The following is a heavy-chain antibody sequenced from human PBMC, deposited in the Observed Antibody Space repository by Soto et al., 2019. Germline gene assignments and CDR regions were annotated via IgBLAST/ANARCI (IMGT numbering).Heavy chain of an antibody. Sequence: EVQLVESGGGLIQPGGSLRLSCAVSGFTVSNNYMSWVRQAPGKGLEGVSVIYSGGYTAYGDSVKGRFTISRDNSKNTLFLQKHSPGAYDLGWFFGCEQRGGGGYWGQGTLVTVSS. J-gene: IGHJ4*02. CDR3: CEQRGGGGY. D-gene: IGHD6-25*01. CDR1: GFTVSNNY. CDR2: IYSGGYT. V-gene: IGHV3-53*01.